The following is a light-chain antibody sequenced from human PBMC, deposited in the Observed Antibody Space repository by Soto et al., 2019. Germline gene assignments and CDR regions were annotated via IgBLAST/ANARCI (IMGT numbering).Light chain of an antibody. CDR2: DAS. V-gene: IGKV1-5*01. Sequence: DIPMTQSPSTLSASVGDRVTITCRASQSISSWLAWYQQKPGKAPKLLIYDASSLESGVPSRFSGSGSGTEFTLTISSLQPDDFATYYCQQYNSSPWTFGQGTKLEIK. J-gene: IGKJ2*02. CDR3: QQYNSSPWT. CDR1: QSISSW.